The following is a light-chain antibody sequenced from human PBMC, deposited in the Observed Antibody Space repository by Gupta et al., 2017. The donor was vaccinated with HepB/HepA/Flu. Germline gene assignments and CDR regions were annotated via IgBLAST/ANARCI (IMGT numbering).Light chain of an antibody. V-gene: IGLV1-44*01. CDR1: SSNIGSNT. CDR3: AAWDGSLNGWV. CDR2: SDN. J-gene: IGLJ3*02. Sequence: QSVLTQPPSASGTPGPRVTISCSGGSSNIGSNTVSWYQQLPGTAPKLLIYSDNQRPSGVPDRLSGSKSGTSASLAISGLQSEDDADYYCAAWDGSLNGWVFGGGTKLTVL.